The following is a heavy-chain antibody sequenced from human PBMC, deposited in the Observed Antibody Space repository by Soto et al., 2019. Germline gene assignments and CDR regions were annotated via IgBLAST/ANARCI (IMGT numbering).Heavy chain of an antibody. D-gene: IGHD1-20*01. CDR2: IYPGDSDT. Sequence: PGESLKISCKGSGYSCTSYWIGWVRQMPRKGLEWMGIIYPGDSDTRYSPSFQGQVTISADKSISAAYLQWSSLKASDTAMYYCARHGITGTTYYYYYGMDVWGQGTTVTVSS. V-gene: IGHV5-51*01. CDR1: GYSCTSYW. J-gene: IGHJ6*02. CDR3: ARHGITGTTYYYYYGMDV.